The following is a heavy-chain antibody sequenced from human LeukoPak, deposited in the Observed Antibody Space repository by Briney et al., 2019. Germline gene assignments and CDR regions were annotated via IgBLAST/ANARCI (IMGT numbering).Heavy chain of an antibody. J-gene: IGHJ5*02. CDR2: LHSSGHT. V-gene: IGHV4-59*01. CDR3: ARAVYGDDERNLFDR. D-gene: IGHD4-17*01. CDR1: GASISNYY. Sequence: SETLSLTCPVSGASISNYYWNWVRQPPGKGLEWIGYLHSSGHTNYNPSLESRVAMSVDTSKNQSALRLSSVAAADTAVYYCARAVYGDDERNLFDRWGQGTLVTVSS.